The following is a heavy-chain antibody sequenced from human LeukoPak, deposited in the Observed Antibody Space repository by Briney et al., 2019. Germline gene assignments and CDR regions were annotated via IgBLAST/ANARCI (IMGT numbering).Heavy chain of an antibody. CDR1: GGTFSSYA. J-gene: IGHJ6*02. CDR3: ASGAVCSSTSCYRSNYYGMDV. D-gene: IGHD2-2*02. CDR2: IIPILGIA. Sequence: SVKVSCKASGGTFSSYAISWVRQAPGQGLEWMGRIIPILGIANYAQRFQGRVTTTADKSTSTAYMELSSLRSEDTAVYYCASGAVCSSTSCYRSNYYGMDVWGQGTTVTVSS. V-gene: IGHV1-69*04.